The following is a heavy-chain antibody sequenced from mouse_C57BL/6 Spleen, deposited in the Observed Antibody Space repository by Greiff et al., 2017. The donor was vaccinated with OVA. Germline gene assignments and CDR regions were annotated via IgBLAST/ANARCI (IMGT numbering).Heavy chain of an antibody. J-gene: IGHJ3*01. D-gene: IGHD3-3*01. Sequence: EVKLQQSGPELVKPGASVKIPCKASGYTFTDYNMDWVKQSPGKSLEWIGDINPNNGGTIYNQKFKGKATLTVDKSSSTAYMELRSLTSEDTAVYYCARAGDLAYWGQGTLVTVSA. CDR2: INPNNGGT. CDR1: GYTFTDYN. V-gene: IGHV1-18*01. CDR3: ARAGDLAY.